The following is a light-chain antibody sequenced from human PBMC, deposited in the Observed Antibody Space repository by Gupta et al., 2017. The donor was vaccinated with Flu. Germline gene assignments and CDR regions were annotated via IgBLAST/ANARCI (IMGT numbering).Light chain of an antibody. CDR3: AVWDNSLKGL. CDR1: SSNIGSND. J-gene: IGLJ3*02. V-gene: IGLV1-44*01. Sequence: QSVVSQPPSVSSPPAQTVTISSFGSSSNIGSNDVFWYRQDPGAAPKLLIFDNNQRPSGVPDRFSASKSGTSASLDISGLQSEDEADYYCAVWDNSLKGLFGGGTKLTVL. CDR2: DNN.